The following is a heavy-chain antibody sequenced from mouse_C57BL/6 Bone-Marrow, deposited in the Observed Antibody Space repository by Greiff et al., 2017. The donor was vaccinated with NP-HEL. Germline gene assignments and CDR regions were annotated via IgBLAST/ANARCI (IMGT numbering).Heavy chain of an antibody. J-gene: IGHJ2*01. D-gene: IGHD1-1*01. CDR2: INPSTGGT. CDR1: GYSFTGYY. Sequence: VQLQQSGPELVKPGASVKISCKASGYSFTGYYMNWVKQSPEKSLEWIGEINPSTGGTTYNQKFKAKATLTVDKSSSTAYMQLKSLTSEDSAVYYCARGLFITTVVPFDYWGQGTTLTVSS. CDR3: ARGLFITTVVPFDY. V-gene: IGHV1-42*01.